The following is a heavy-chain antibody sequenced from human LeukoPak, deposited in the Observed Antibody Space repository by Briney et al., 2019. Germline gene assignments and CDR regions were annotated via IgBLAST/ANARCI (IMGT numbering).Heavy chain of an antibody. V-gene: IGHV3-53*01. CDR3: ARGTPGYNYV. CDR1: GFTVNSGY. D-gene: IGHD5-18*01. Sequence: PGGSLRLSCAASGFTVNSGYMTWVRQAPGKGLEWVSVIYSGGSTYHADSVKGRFTISRGNSKNMVYLQINSLRAEDTAVYYCARGTPGYNYVRGQGTLVTVPS. J-gene: IGHJ4*02. CDR2: IYSGGST.